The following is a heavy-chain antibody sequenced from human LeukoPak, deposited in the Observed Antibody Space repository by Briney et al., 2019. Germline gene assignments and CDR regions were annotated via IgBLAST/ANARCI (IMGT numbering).Heavy chain of an antibody. CDR2: INPSGDST. Sequence: ASVKVSCKASGYTFTSFYIHWVRQAPGQGLEWMGIINPSGDSTIYARKFQGRVTMTGDMSTSTVCMEMSSLRSEDTAVYYCARVLSTSRRHDAFDIWGQGTMVTVSS. V-gene: IGHV1-46*01. D-gene: IGHD6-6*01. J-gene: IGHJ3*02. CDR3: ARVLSTSRRHDAFDI. CDR1: GYTFTSFY.